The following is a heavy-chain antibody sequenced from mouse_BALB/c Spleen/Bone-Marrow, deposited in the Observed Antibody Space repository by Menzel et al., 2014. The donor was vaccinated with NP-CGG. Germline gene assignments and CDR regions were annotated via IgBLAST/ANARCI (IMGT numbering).Heavy chain of an antibody. CDR3: ARDYYGSSYWYFDV. V-gene: IGHV7-1*02. CDR1: GFTFSDFY. D-gene: IGHD1-1*01. CDR2: SRNKANDYTT. Sequence: EVKVVDSGGGLVQPGGSLRLSCATSGFTFSDFYMEWVRQPPGKRLEWIAASRNKANDYTTEYSASVKGRFIVSRDTSQSILYLQMKARRAEDTAIYYCARDYYGSSYWYFDVWGAGTTVTVSS. J-gene: IGHJ1*01.